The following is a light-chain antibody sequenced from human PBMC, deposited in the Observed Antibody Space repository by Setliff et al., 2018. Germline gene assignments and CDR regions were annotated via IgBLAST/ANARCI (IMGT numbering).Light chain of an antibody. CDR2: DVS. CDR3: SSYTSSSTWV. V-gene: IGLV2-14*01. Sequence: SALTQPASVSGSPGQSITISCTGTSSDVGGYNYVSWYQQHPGKAPKLMIYDVSKRPSGVSNRFSGSKSGNTASLTISGLQAEDEADYYCSSYTSSSTWVFGTGTKV. CDR1: SSDVGGYNY. J-gene: IGLJ1*01.